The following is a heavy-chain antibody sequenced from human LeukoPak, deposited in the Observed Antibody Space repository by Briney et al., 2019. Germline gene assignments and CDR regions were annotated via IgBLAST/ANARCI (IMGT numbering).Heavy chain of an antibody. J-gene: IGHJ4*02. CDR1: GGSISSSSYY. Sequence: PSETLSLTCTVSGGSISSSSYYWGWIRQPSGKGLEWIGSIYYSGSTYYNPSLKSRVTISVDTSKNQFSLKLSSVTAADTAVYYCARLRTTVGYFDYWGQGTLVTVSS. D-gene: IGHD1-14*01. CDR2: IYYSGST. CDR3: ARLRTTVGYFDY. V-gene: IGHV4-39*01.